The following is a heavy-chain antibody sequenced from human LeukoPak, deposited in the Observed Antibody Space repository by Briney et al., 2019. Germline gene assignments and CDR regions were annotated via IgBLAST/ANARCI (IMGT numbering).Heavy chain of an antibody. D-gene: IGHD6-19*01. Sequence: GESLMISCKGSGYSFTTYWIAWVRQMPGKGLEWMGIMYPGDSQTRYSPSFRGHLTISADRSISTAYLQWSSLKASDTAMYYCARQAGSVAGTLDYWGQGTLVTVSS. CDR1: GYSFTTYW. CDR2: MYPGDSQT. CDR3: ARQAGSVAGTLDY. J-gene: IGHJ4*02. V-gene: IGHV5-51*01.